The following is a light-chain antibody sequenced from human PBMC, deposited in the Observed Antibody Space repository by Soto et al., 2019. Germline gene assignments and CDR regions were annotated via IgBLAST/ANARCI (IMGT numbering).Light chain of an antibody. CDR2: DVS. CDR1: SSDIGAYNY. Sequence: QSALTQPASVSGSPGQSITISCTGTSSDIGAYNYVSWYQQHPGKAPKRMIYDVSNRPSGVSNRFSGSKSGNTASLTISGLQAEDEADYYCTSYTSSYTLAFGGGTKVTVL. CDR3: TSYTSSYTLA. V-gene: IGLV2-14*01. J-gene: IGLJ2*01.